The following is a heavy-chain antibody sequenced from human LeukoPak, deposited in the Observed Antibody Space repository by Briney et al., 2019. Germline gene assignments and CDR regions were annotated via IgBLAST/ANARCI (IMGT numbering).Heavy chain of an antibody. J-gene: IGHJ2*01. CDR1: GGSISSSSYY. V-gene: IGHV4-39*01. Sequence: SETLSLTCTVSGGSISSSSYYWGWIRQPPGKGLEWIGSIYYSGSTYYNPSLESRVTISVDTSKNQFSLKLSSVTAADTAVYYCAKNNDYGGSYWYFDLWGRGTLVTVSS. CDR2: IYYSGST. CDR3: AKNNDYGGSYWYFDL. D-gene: IGHD4-23*01.